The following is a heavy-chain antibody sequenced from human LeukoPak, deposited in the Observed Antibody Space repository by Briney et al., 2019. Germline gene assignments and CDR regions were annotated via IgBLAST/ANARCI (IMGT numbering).Heavy chain of an antibody. V-gene: IGHV1-2*02. CDR3: ARDSVRGIRFAGY. J-gene: IGHJ4*02. Sequence: GASVKVSCKASGYTFTSYGISWVRQAPGQGLEWMGWINPNSGGTNYAQKFQGRVTMTRDTSISTAYMELSRLRSDDTAVYYCARDSVRGIRFAGYWGQGTLVTVSS. D-gene: IGHD3-3*01. CDR1: GYTFTSYG. CDR2: INPNSGGT.